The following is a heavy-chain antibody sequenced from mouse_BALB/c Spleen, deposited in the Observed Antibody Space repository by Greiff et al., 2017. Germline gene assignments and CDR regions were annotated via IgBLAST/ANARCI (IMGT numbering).Heavy chain of an antibody. V-gene: IGHV1S22*01. D-gene: IGHD2-14*01. J-gene: IGHJ3*01. CDR3: TRSYRYDGAWFAY. Sequence: LQQPGSELVRPGASVKLSCKASGYTFTSYWMHWVKQRHGQGLEWIGYIYPGSGSTNYDEKFKSKGTLTVDTSSSTAYMHLSSLTSEDSAVYCCTRSYRYDGAWFAYWGQGTLVTVSA. CDR2: IYPGSGST. CDR1: GYTFTSYW.